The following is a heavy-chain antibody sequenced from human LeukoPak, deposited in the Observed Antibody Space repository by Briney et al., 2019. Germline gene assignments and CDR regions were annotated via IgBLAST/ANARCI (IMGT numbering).Heavy chain of an antibody. CDR3: ARGYDLWSGSIRFDP. J-gene: IGHJ5*02. V-gene: IGHV1-18*01. D-gene: IGHD3-3*01. CDR1: GYTFTSYG. CDR2: ISAYNGNT. Sequence: VASVKVSCKASGYTFTSYGISWVRQAPGQGLEWMGWISAYNGNTNYAQKLQGRVTMTTDTSTSTAYMELRSLRSDDTAVYYCARGYDLWSGSIRFDPWGQGTLVTVSS.